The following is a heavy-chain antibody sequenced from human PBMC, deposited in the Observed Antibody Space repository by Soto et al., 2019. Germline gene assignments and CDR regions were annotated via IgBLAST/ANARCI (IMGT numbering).Heavy chain of an antibody. Sequence: SVKVSCKASGGTFSSYAISWVRQAPGQGLEWMGGIIPIFGTANYAQKFQGRVTITADESTSTAYMELSSLRSEDTAVYYCTAKYCSSTSCYPDDYYYYGMDVWGQGTTVTVSS. CDR1: GGTFSSYA. CDR2: IIPIFGTA. D-gene: IGHD2-2*01. J-gene: IGHJ6*02. CDR3: TAKYCSSTSCYPDDYYYYGMDV. V-gene: IGHV1-69*13.